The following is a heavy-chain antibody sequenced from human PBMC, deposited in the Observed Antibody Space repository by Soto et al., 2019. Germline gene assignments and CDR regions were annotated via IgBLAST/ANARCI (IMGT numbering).Heavy chain of an antibody. CDR3: ARDHPLVNY. CDR2: IYPGGST. CDR1: RGSISSGGSY. Sequence: SETLSLTCTVSRGSISSGGSYWSWIRQHPGQGLEWIGYIYPGGSTNYNPSLKSRVTISVDTSKNQISLKLSSVTAADTAVYYCARDHPLVNYWGQGTLVTVSS. J-gene: IGHJ4*02. D-gene: IGHD3-16*02. V-gene: IGHV4-61*08.